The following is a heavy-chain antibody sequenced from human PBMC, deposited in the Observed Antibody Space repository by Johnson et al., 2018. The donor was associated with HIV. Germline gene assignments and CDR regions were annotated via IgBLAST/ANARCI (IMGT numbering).Heavy chain of an antibody. CDR2: IKQDGSEK. D-gene: IGHD1-1*01. V-gene: IGHV3-7*05. CDR3: AREGRNAAEAFDI. Sequence: VQLVESGGGVVQPGGSLRLSCAASGFTFSSYWMSWVRQAPGKGLEWVANIKQDGSEKYYVDSVKGRFTISRDNAKNSLYLKMNSLRAEDTAVYYCAREGRNAAEAFDIWGQGTMVTVSS. CDR1: GFTFSSYW. J-gene: IGHJ3*02.